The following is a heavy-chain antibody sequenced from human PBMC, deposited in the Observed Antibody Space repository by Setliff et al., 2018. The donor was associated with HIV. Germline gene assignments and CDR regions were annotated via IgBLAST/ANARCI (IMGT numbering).Heavy chain of an antibody. CDR1: GGSFSGYY. Sequence: SETLSLTCSVSGGSFSGYYWSWIRQPPGKGLEWIGYIYIYNSGSTNYNPSLTSRVTISVDTSRNQFSLKLTSVTTADTAIYYCARGVNYDYWGQGTQVTVSS. J-gene: IGHJ4*02. CDR2: IYIYNSGST. D-gene: IGHD3-3*01. CDR3: ARGVNYDY. V-gene: IGHV4-59*01.